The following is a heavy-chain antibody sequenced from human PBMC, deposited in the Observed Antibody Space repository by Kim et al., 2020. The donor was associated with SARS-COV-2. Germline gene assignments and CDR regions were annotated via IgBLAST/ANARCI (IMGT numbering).Heavy chain of an antibody. V-gene: IGHV4-39*01. Sequence: SETLSLTCTVSGGSISSSSYYWGWIRQPPGKGLEWIGSIYYSGSTYYNPSLKSRVTISVDTSKNQFSLKLSSVTAADTAVYYCARLGRGYSYYYYGMDV. D-gene: IGHD5-18*01. J-gene: IGHJ6*01. CDR2: IYYSGST. CDR3: ARLGRGYSYYYYGMDV. CDR1: GGSISSSSYY.